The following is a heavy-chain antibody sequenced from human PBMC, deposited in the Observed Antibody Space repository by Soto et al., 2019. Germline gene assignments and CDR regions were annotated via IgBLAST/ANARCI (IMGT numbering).Heavy chain of an antibody. J-gene: IGHJ4*02. CDR2: MNWNGDSK. CDR1: GFTFDDFA. Sequence: EVKLVESGGGLVQPGRSLKISCAASGFTFDDFAMHWVRLAPGKGLEWVSGMNWNGDSKAYAASVKGRFTISRDNAKNSLYLQINNLRVGDTAVYYCVRGLSYCSEANCSSEDFDYWGQGTLVTVSS. V-gene: IGHV3-9*01. D-gene: IGHD2-15*01. CDR3: VRGLSYCSEANCSSEDFDY.